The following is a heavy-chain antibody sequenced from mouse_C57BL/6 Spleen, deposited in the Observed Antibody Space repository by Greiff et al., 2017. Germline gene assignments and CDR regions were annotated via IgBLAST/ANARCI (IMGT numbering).Heavy chain of an antibody. V-gene: IGHV3-6*01. J-gene: IGHJ4*01. CDR2: ISYAGSH. CDR3: ARGKYYYYAMDY. Sequence: VPLVESGPGLVKPSQSLSLTCSVTGYSITSGYYWNWIRQFPGNKLEWMGYISYAGSHNSNPSLKNRISITRDTSKNQFFLKLNSVTTEDTATYYCARGKYYYYAMDYWGQGTSVTVSS. CDR1: GYSITSGYY. D-gene: IGHD2-10*02.